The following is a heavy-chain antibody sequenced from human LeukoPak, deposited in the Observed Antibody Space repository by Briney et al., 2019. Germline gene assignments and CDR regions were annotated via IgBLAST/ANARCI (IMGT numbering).Heavy chain of an antibody. J-gene: IGHJ4*02. CDR2: ISSSSYI. Sequence: PGGSLRLSCAASGFTFSSYSMNWVRQAPGKGLEWVSSISSSSYIYYADSVKGRFTISRDNAKNSLYLQMNSLRAEDTAVYYCARADYGDYPIDYWGQGTLVTVSS. D-gene: IGHD4-17*01. V-gene: IGHV3-21*01. CDR3: ARADYGDYPIDY. CDR1: GFTFSSYS.